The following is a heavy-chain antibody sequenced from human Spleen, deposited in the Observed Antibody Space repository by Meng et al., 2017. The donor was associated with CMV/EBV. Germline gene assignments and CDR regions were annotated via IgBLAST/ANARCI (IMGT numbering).Heavy chain of an antibody. Sequence: LACAVYGGSFSDYHWSWIRQPPGKGLEWIGEINHSGSTNYNPSLKSRVTISVDTSKKQISVKLSSVTAADTAVYYCARLMIESSSFDYWGQGTLVTVSS. J-gene: IGHJ4*02. CDR1: GGSFSDYH. CDR2: INHSGST. V-gene: IGHV4-34*01. D-gene: IGHD3-22*01. CDR3: ARLMIESSSFDY.